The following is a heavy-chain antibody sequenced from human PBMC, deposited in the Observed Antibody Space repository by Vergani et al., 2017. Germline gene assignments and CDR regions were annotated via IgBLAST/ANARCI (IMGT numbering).Heavy chain of an antibody. J-gene: IGHJ5*02. V-gene: IGHV4-38-2*01. D-gene: IGHD7-27*01. CDR1: GFSIRSSYY. CDR2: VHSSGNS. CDR3: ARYGGSHTGAKWFDP. Sequence: QVRLQASGPGLIKPSESLSLTCVVSGFSIRSSYYWGWIRQPPGKGPEWIGSVHSSGNSYYNPSFESRVTISVDPSETQFSLGLTSVTAADSAVYFWARYGGSHTGAKWFDPWGQGTLVTVSS.